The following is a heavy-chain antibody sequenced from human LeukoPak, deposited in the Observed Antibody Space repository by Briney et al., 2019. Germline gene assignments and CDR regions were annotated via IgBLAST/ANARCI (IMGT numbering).Heavy chain of an antibody. CDR1: GGSISSYY. CDR3: ARVITIFGVVIKNPYYMDV. Sequence: SETLSLTCTVSGGSISSYYWSWIRQPPVKGPELIGYIYYSGSTSYNPSLKSRVTIAVDTSKNQFSLKLSSVTAADTAVYYCARVITIFGVVIKNPYYMDVWGKGTTVTVSS. V-gene: IGHV4-59*01. J-gene: IGHJ6*03. CDR2: IYYSGST. D-gene: IGHD3-3*01.